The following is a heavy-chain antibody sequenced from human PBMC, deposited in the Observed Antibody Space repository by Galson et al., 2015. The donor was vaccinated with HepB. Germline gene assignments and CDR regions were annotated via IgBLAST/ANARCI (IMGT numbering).Heavy chain of an antibody. D-gene: IGHD1-26*01. J-gene: IGHJ6*02. CDR1: GGTFSSYA. V-gene: IGHV1-69*13. Sequence: SVKVSCKASGGTFSSYAISWVRQAPGQGLEWMGGIIPIFGTANYAQKFQGRVTITADESTSTAYMELSSLRSEDTAVYYCVYPPWGLDYYYGMDVWGQGTTVTVSS. CDR2: IIPIFGTA. CDR3: VYPPWGLDYYYGMDV.